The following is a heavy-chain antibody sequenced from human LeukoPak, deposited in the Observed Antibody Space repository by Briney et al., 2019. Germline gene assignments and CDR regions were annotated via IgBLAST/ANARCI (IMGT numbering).Heavy chain of an antibody. CDR2: INPNIGDA. D-gene: IGHD2-21*02. CDR1: GYTFTHYF. CDR3: ARMALDGGDSIGFDS. V-gene: IGHV1-2*02. J-gene: IGHJ5*01. Sequence: ASVKVSCKASGYTFTHYFIHWVRQAPGQGLEWMGWINPNIGDASYAQKFQDRVTMTRDRSINTAYMELSRLTSDDTAVYYCARMALDGGDSIGFDSCGQGTLVTVSS.